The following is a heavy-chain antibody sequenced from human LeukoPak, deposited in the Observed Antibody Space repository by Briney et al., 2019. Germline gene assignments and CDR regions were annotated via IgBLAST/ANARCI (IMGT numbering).Heavy chain of an antibody. CDR2: IKQDGSEK. V-gene: IGHV3-7*01. CDR3: ASRNSLFI. J-gene: IGHJ4*02. CDR1: GVTFSSYA. Sequence: GGSLRLSCAASGVTFSSYAMSWVRQAPGKGLEWVANIKQDGSEKYYVDSVKGRFTISRDNAKNSLYLQMNSLRAEDTAVYYCASRNSLFIWGQGTLVTVSS. D-gene: IGHD4-23*01.